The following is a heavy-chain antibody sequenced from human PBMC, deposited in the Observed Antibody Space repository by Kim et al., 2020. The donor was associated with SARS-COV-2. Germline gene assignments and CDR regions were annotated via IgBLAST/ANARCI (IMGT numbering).Heavy chain of an antibody. CDR3: ASGCIVGATAPAFDI. V-gene: IGHV4-39*07. J-gene: IGHJ3*02. D-gene: IGHD1-26*01. Sequence: PSLESRVTISVDASKSQFSLKLSSVTAADTAVYYCASGCIVGATAPAFDIWGQGTMVTVSS.